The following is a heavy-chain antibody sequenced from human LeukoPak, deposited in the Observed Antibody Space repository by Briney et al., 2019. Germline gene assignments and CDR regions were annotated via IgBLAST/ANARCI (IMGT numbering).Heavy chain of an antibody. CDR2: IYTSGST. CDR1: GGSISSGSYY. V-gene: IGHV4-61*02. J-gene: IGHJ4*02. Sequence: TLSLTCTVSGGSISSGSYYWSWIRQPAGKGLEWIGRIYTSGSTNYNPSLKSRVTISVDTSKNQFSLKLSSVAAADTAVYYCARAPLATIFGVVISYYFDYWGQGTLVTVSS. CDR3: ARAPLATIFGVVISYYFDY. D-gene: IGHD3-3*01.